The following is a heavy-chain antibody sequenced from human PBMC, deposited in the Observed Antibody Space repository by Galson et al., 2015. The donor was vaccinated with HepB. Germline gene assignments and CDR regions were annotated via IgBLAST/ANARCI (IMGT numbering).Heavy chain of an antibody. V-gene: IGHV3-73*01. CDR1: GFTFSGSA. CDR3: TRRVGDYVDY. D-gene: IGHD4-17*01. J-gene: IGHJ4*02. CDR2: IRSKANSYAT. Sequence: SLRLSCAASGFTFSGSAMHWVRQASGKGLEWVGRIRSKANSYATAYAASVKGRFTISRDDSKNTAYLQMNSLKTEDTAVYYCTRRVGDYVDYRGQRTLVTVSS.